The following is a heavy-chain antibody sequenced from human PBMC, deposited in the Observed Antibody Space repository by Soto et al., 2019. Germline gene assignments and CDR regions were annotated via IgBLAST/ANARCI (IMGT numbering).Heavy chain of an antibody. D-gene: IGHD3-9*01. CDR3: AKGQRGDDFWSGYLDPSELRYFDWLFDY. CDR2: ISGSGGST. CDR1: GFTFSSYA. Sequence: GGSLRLSCAASGFTFSSYAMSWVRQAPGKGLEWVSAISGSGGSTYYADSVKGRFTISRDNSKNTLYLQMNSLRAEDTAVYYCAKGQRGDDFWSGYLDPSELRYFDWLFDYWGQGTLVTVSS. J-gene: IGHJ4*02. V-gene: IGHV3-23*01.